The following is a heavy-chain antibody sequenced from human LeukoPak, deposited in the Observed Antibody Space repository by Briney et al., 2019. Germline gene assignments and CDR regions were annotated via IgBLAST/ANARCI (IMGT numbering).Heavy chain of an antibody. V-gene: IGHV3-7*01. J-gene: IGHJ4*02. CDR2: IRPDGSDE. CDR3: ARGGTDY. Sequence: GGSLRLSCVVSGFTFSSYWMSWVRQAPGKGLEWVANIRPDGSDEYYVDSVKGRFTISRDNAKNSLYLQMNSLRAEDTAVYYCARGGTDYWGQGTLVTVSS. D-gene: IGHD1/OR15-1a*01. CDR1: GFTFSSYW.